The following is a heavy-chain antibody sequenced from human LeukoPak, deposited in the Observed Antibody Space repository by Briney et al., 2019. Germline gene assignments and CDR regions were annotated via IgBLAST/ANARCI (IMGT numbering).Heavy chain of an antibody. CDR3: ARVVRGVIITISPYYYGMDV. D-gene: IGHD3-10*01. V-gene: IGHV4-39*07. CDR1: GGSISSSAYF. Sequence: SETLSLTCTVAGGSISSSAYFWGWVRQPPGKGLEWIGIIYYSGSAYYNPSLKSRVTISVDTSNNQFSLKLSSVTAADTAVYYCARVVRGVIITISPYYYGMDVWGQGTTVTVSS. J-gene: IGHJ6*02. CDR2: IYYSGSA.